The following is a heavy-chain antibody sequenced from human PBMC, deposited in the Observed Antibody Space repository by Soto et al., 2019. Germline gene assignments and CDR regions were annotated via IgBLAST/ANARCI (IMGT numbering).Heavy chain of an antibody. J-gene: IGHJ4*02. D-gene: IGHD6-19*01. Sequence: GGSLRLSCAASGFTFSSYAMHWVRQAPGKGLEWVAVISYDGSNKYYADSVKGRFTITRDNSKNMLYLQMNSLRAEDTAVYYCVSPAYSSGWYPIDYWGQGTLVTVSS. V-gene: IGHV3-30-3*01. CDR1: GFTFSSYA. CDR3: VSPAYSSGWYPIDY. CDR2: ISYDGSNK.